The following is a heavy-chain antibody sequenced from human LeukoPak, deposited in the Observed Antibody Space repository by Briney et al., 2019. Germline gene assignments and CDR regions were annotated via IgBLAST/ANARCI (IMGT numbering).Heavy chain of an antibody. CDR2: IRGSGDDT. Sequence: GGSLRLSCAASGFTFSTNAMAWVRQAPGKGLEWVSAIRGSGDDTYYADSVKGRFTISRDNSKNTLSLQMNSLRAEDTAVYYCAKDLRVSYWGQGTLVTVSS. V-gene: IGHV3-23*01. J-gene: IGHJ4*02. CDR1: GFTFSTNA. CDR3: AKDLRVSY.